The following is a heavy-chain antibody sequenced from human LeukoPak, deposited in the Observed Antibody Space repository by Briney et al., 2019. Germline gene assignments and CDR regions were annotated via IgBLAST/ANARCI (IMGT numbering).Heavy chain of an antibody. CDR2: INHSGST. D-gene: IGHD3-22*01. CDR1: GGSFSGYY. Sequence: SETLSLTCAVYGGSFSGYYWSWIRQPPGKGLEWIGEINHSGSTNYNPSLKSRVTISVDTSKNQFSLKLSSVTAADTAVYYCARERRITMIVVVITSAFDIWGQGTMVTVSS. J-gene: IGHJ3*02. V-gene: IGHV4-34*01. CDR3: ARERRITMIVVVITSAFDI.